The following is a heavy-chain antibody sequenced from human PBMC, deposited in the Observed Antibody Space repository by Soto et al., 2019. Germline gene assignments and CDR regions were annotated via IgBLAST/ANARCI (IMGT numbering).Heavy chain of an antibody. CDR1: GFTFSSYS. Sequence: GGSLRLSCAAAGFTFSSYSMNWVRLAPGKGLEWVSSISSSSRYTYHADTVKGRFTVSRDNAKNSLYLQMNSLRAEDTAVYYCARTHDAXXXXGPCNYWXXGTLVTVSS. CDR3: ARTHDAXXXXGPCNY. CDR2: ISSSSRYT. V-gene: IGHV3-21*01. D-gene: IGHD4-4*01. J-gene: IGHJ4*02.